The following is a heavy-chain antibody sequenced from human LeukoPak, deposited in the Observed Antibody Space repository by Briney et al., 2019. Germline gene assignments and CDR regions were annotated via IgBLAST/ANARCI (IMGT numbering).Heavy chain of an antibody. CDR2: MNPNSGNT. J-gene: IGHJ3*02. Sequence: ASVKVSCKASGYTFTSYDINWVRQATGQGLEWMGWMNPNSGNTGYAQKFQGRVTMTRNTSISTAYMELSSLRSEDTAVYYCARGDSSLRNDAFYIWGQGTMVTVSS. D-gene: IGHD6-6*01. CDR3: ARGDSSLRNDAFYI. CDR1: GYTFTSYD. V-gene: IGHV1-8*01.